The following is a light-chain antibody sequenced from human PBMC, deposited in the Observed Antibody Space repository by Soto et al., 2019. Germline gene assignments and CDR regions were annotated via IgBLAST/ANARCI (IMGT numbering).Light chain of an antibody. CDR2: KAP. CDR3: QKYSSAPWT. V-gene: IGKV1-5*03. Sequence: DIQMTHSPSTLSGSVGDRVTITFRASQTISSWLAWYQQKPGKAPKLLIYKAPTLKSGVPSRFSGSGSGTEFTLTISSLQPDDFATYYCQKYSSAPWTFGQGTKVDIK. CDR1: QTISSW. J-gene: IGKJ1*01.